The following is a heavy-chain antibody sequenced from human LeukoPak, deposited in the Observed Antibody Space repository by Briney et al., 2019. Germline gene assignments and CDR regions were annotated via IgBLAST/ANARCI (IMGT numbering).Heavy chain of an antibody. CDR3: AKDRVGNPYYYYMDV. Sequence: GGSLRLSCAASGFTFSSYGMHWVRQAPGKGLEWVAFIRYDGSNKYYADSVKGRFTISRDNSKNTLYVQMNSLRAEDTAVYYCAKDRVGNPYYYYMDVWGKGTTVTVSS. D-gene: IGHD1-26*01. V-gene: IGHV3-30*02. J-gene: IGHJ6*03. CDR1: GFTFSSYG. CDR2: IRYDGSNK.